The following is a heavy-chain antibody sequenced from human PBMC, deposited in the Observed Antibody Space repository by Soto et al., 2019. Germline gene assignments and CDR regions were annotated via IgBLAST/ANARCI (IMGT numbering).Heavy chain of an antibody. J-gene: IGHJ5*02. D-gene: IGHD2-15*01. CDR2: IIPIFGTA. CDR1: GVTFSSYA. CDR3: ARAVVAATYDWFDP. Sequence: SVKVSCKASGVTFSSYAISWVRQAPGQGLEWMGGIIPIFGTANYAQKFQGRVTITADESTSTAYMELSSLRSEDTAVYYCARAVVAATYDWFDPWGQGTLVTVSS. V-gene: IGHV1-69*13.